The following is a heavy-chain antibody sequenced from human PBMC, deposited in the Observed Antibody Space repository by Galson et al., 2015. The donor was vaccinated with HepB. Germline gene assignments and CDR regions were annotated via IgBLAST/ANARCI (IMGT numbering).Heavy chain of an antibody. CDR3: ARDLYSSGWSDY. CDR1: GFTFSTYA. V-gene: IGHV3-30-3*01. D-gene: IGHD6-19*01. CDR2: ISYDGSNK. Sequence: SLRLSCAASGFTFSTYAIHWVRQAPGKGLEWVAVISYDGSNKHYADSVKGRFTISRDNSKNTLYLQMNSLRAEDTAVYYCARDLYSSGWSDYWGHGTLVTVSS. J-gene: IGHJ4*01.